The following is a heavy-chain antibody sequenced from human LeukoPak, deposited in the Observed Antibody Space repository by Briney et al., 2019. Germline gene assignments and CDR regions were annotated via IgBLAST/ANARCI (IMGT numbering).Heavy chain of an antibody. CDR3: ARGAVYCSSTSCPPDY. CDR1: GGTFSSYA. D-gene: IGHD2-2*01. Sequence: ASVKVSCKASGGTFSSYAISWVRQAPGQGLEWMGGIIPVFGTANYAQKFQGRVTITTDESTSTAYMELSSLRSEDTAVYYCARGAVYCSSTSCPPDYWGQGTLVTVSS. CDR2: IIPVFGTA. J-gene: IGHJ4*02. V-gene: IGHV1-69*05.